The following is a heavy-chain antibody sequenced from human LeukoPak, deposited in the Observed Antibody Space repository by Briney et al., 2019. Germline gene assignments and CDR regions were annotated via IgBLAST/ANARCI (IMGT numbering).Heavy chain of an antibody. V-gene: IGHV4-30-2*01. CDR1: GGSISSGAYS. Sequence: PSETLSLTCAVSGGSISSGAYSWSWIRQPPGKGLEWIGYIYHSGSTYYNPSLKSRVTISVDRSKNQFSLKLSSVTAADTAVYYCARGTSGSSPFDYWGQGTLVTVSS. D-gene: IGHD3-10*01. CDR2: IYHSGST. J-gene: IGHJ4*02. CDR3: ARGTSGSSPFDY.